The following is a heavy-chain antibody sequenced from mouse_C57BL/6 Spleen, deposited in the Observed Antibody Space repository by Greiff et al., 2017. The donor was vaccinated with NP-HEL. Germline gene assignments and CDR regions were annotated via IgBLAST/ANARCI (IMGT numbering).Heavy chain of an antibody. CDR3: ARSGVYYYGSPLYFDV. V-gene: IGHV1-55*01. D-gene: IGHD1-1*01. J-gene: IGHJ1*03. CDR1: GYTFTSYW. CDR2: IYPGSGST. Sequence: VQLQQPGAELVKPGASVKMSCKASGYTFTSYWITWVKQRPGQGLEWIGDIYPGSGSTNYNEKFKSKATLTVDKSSSTAYMQLSSLTSEDSAVYYCARSGVYYYGSPLYFDVWGTGTTVTVSS.